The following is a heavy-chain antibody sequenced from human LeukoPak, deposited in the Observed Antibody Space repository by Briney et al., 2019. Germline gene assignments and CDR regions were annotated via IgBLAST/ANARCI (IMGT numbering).Heavy chain of an antibody. CDR3: ARVGITMVRGVPRWFDP. V-gene: IGHV4-34*01. D-gene: IGHD3-10*01. CDR2: INHSGST. J-gene: IGHJ5*02. Sequence: SETLSLTCAVYGGSFSGYYWSWIRQPPGKGLEWIGEINHSGSTNYNPSLKSRVTISVDTSKNQSSLKLSSVTAADTGVYYCARVGITMVRGVPRWFDPWGQGTLVTVSS. CDR1: GGSFSGYY.